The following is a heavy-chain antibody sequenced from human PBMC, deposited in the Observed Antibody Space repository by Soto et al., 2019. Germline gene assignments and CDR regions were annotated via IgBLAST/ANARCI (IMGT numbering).Heavy chain of an antibody. J-gene: IGHJ4*02. CDR1: GFTFIIYE. D-gene: IGHD3-16*01. CDR3: ARDFGYFDY. Sequence: AGGSXGLCCASSGFTFIIYEINLVRQAPGKGLEWVSYISSSGSTIYYADSVNGRLTISRDNAKNSLYLQMNSLRAEDTAVYYCARDFGYFDYWGPGTLVTVYS. V-gene: IGHV3-48*03. CDR2: ISSSGSTI.